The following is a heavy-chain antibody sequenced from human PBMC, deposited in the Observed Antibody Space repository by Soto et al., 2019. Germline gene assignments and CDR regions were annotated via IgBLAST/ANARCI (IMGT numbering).Heavy chain of an antibody. Sequence: ASVKVSCKTSGYSFTDYFIHWVRQAPGQGLEWMGIINPNADTTNYAQKFQGRVTMTRNTSISTAYMELSSLRSEDTAVYYCARDFSNSGGMDVWGQGTTVTVSS. CDR2: INPNADTT. D-gene: IGHD1-26*01. V-gene: IGHV1-46*01. CDR1: GYSFTDYF. J-gene: IGHJ6*02. CDR3: ARDFSNSGGMDV.